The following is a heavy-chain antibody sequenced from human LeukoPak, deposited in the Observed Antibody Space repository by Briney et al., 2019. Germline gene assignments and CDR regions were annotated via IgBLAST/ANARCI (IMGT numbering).Heavy chain of an antibody. CDR3: ARALTDSGYYPNWFDP. D-gene: IGHD3-22*01. CDR2: ISGSNGYI. Sequence: GGSLRLSCTASGFTFRSYSLNWVRQAPGKGLEWVSSISGSNGYIYYADSVKGRFTISRDNSKNTLSLQMSSLRAEDTAVYYCARALTDSGYYPNWFDPWGQGTLVTVSS. J-gene: IGHJ5*02. V-gene: IGHV3-21*06. CDR1: GFTFRSYS.